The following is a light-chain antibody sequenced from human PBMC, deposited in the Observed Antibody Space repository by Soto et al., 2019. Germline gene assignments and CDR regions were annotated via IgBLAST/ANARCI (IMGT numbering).Light chain of an antibody. Sequence: QSVLTQSPSASASLGASVKLTCTLSSGHSTYVIAWHQQQPEKGPRFLMKVSSDGTHAKGDGIPDRFSGSSSGAERYLTISSLHSEDEADYYCHTWRTGIHVFGTGTKLTVL. CDR3: HTWRTGIHV. CDR2: VSSDGTH. V-gene: IGLV4-69*01. J-gene: IGLJ1*01. CDR1: SGHSTYV.